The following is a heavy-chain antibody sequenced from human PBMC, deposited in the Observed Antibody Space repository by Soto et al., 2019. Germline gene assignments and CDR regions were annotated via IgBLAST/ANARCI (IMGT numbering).Heavy chain of an antibody. CDR1: GFTFSDYA. CDR2: IDYSGGRT. V-gene: IGHV3-23*01. CDR3: AKKPTSGSYFDY. Sequence: SGGSLRLSCAASGFTFSDYAMSWVRQAPGKGLEWVSGIDYSGGRTYYADSLKGRLTISRDNSKNILYLQLNSLRVEDTAVYYCAKKPTSGSYFDYWGQGTLVTVSS. J-gene: IGHJ4*02. D-gene: IGHD3-10*01.